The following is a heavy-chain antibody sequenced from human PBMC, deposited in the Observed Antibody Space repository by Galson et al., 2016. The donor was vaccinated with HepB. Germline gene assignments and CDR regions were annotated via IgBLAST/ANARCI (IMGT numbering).Heavy chain of an antibody. CDR2: INPNSGDT. D-gene: IGHD3-16*01. J-gene: IGHJ2*01. Sequence: SVKVSCKAPGYTFTGHYLHWVRQAPGQGLEWVGWINPNSGDTKYAQKFQGRVTMTSDTSTSTVYMEVSSLRSDDTAVYYCAIFTGRRYFELWGRGTLVTVSS. CDR1: GYTFTGHY. V-gene: IGHV1-2*02. CDR3: AIFTGRRYFEL.